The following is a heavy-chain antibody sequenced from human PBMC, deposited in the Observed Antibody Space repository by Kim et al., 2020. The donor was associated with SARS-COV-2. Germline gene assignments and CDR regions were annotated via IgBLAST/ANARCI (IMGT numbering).Heavy chain of an antibody. D-gene: IGHD6-25*01. CDR1: GGSFSGYY. CDR2: INHSGST. Sequence: SETLSLTCAVYGGSFSGYYWSWIRQPPGKGLEWIGEINHSGSTNYNPSLKSRVTISVDTSKNQFSLKLSSVTAADTAVYYCARSQAAAKRPGAFDIWGQGTMVTVSS. CDR3: ARSQAAAKRPGAFDI. V-gene: IGHV4-34*01. J-gene: IGHJ3*02.